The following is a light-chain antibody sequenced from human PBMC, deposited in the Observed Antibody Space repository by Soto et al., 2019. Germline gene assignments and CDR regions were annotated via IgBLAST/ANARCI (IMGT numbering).Light chain of an antibody. V-gene: IGKV3-11*01. CDR1: QSVSIY. CDR3: QQRSIWPPIT. J-gene: IGKJ5*01. Sequence: EIVLTQSRATLSLSPGEIASLSCRASQSVSIYLAWYQQKPGQAPRLLIYDASNRATGIPARFSGSGSGTDFTLTISSLEPEDFAVYYCQQRSIWPPITFGQGTRLEI. CDR2: DAS.